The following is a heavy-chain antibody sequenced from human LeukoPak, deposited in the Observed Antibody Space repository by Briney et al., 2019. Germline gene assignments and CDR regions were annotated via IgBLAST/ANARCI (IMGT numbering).Heavy chain of an antibody. Sequence: SETLSLTCTVSGGSISSYYWSWIRQPPGKGLEWIGYIYYSGSTNYNPSLKSRVTISVDTSKNQFSLKLSSVTAADTAVYYCARGPYYYGSGSYYLGIGYWRQGTLVTVSS. D-gene: IGHD3-10*01. CDR3: ARGPYYYGSGSYYLGIGY. J-gene: IGHJ4*02. V-gene: IGHV4-59*01. CDR2: IYYSGST. CDR1: GGSISSYY.